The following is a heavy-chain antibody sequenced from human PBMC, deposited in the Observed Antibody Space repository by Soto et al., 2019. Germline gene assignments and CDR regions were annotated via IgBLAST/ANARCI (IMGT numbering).Heavy chain of an antibody. Sequence: GGSMRLSCAASGFTFSSYAMSWVRQAPGKGLEWVSAISGSGGSTYYADSVKGRFTISRDNSKNTLYLQMNSLRAEDTAVYYCAKSLGDCYDSSGLHYYYYGMDVWGQGTTVTVSS. CDR2: ISGSGGST. V-gene: IGHV3-23*01. CDR1: GFTFSSYA. J-gene: IGHJ6*02. D-gene: IGHD3-22*01. CDR3: AKSLGDCYDSSGLHYYYYGMDV.